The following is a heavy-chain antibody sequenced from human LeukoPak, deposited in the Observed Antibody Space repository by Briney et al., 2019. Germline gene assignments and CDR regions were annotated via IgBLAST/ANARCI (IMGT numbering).Heavy chain of an antibody. CDR1: GFTFSSYS. CDR2: ISSSSSTI. J-gene: IGHJ4*02. V-gene: IGHV3-48*01. D-gene: IGHD1-26*01. Sequence: PGGSLRLSCAASGFTFSSYSMNWVRQAPGKGLEWVSYISSSSSTIYYADSVKGRFTISRDNAKNSLYLQMNSLRAEDTAVYYCARGSGSYYFPAQFDYWGQGTLVTVSS. CDR3: ARGSGSYYFPAQFDY.